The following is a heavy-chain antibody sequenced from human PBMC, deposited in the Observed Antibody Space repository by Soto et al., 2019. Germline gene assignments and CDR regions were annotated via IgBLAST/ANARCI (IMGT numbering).Heavy chain of an antibody. J-gene: IGHJ4*02. D-gene: IGHD4-17*01. CDR2: IYHSETT. V-gene: IGHV4-61*01. CDR1: GSSVSGGIYY. Sequence: SETLSLTCTVSGSSVSGGIYYWTWIRQPPGKGLGWIGYIYHSETTNYNASLRSRVTISVDTSKNQFSLRLTSVTAADTAVYYCARYRDYGDYGYFDSWGQGTLVTVSS. CDR3: ARYRDYGDYGYFDS.